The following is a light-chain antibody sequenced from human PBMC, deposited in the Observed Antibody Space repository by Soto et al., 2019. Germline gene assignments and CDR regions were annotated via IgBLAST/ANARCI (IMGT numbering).Light chain of an antibody. V-gene: IGLV2-11*01. CDR2: DVN. CDR3: SSYTSSSTLEV. CDR1: SSDVGGYNY. Sequence: QSVLTQPRSVSGSPGQSVTISCTGSSSDVGGYNYVSWYQQHPGKAPKLMIYDVNKRPSGVPDRFSGSKSGNTASLTISGLQAEDEADYYCSSYTSSSTLEVFGGGTQLTVL. J-gene: IGLJ2*01.